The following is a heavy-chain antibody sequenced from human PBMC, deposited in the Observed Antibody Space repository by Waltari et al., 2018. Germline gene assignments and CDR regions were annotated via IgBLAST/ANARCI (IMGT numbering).Heavy chain of an antibody. V-gene: IGHV4-39*07. Sequence: QLQLQESGPGLVKPSETLSLTCTVSGGSIISSDYYWGWIRQAPGKGLEWIATIYYGGSAYYNPTLKSRVTISVDTSKNQFSLKVNSVTAADTAVYYCARTTYTYGPHNWFDPWGQGTLVTVSS. CDR2: IYYGGSA. D-gene: IGHD5-18*01. J-gene: IGHJ5*02. CDR1: GGSIISSDYY. CDR3: ARTTYTYGPHNWFDP.